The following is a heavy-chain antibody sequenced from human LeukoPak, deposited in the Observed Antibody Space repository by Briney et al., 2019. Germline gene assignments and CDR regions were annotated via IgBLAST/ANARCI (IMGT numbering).Heavy chain of an antibody. D-gene: IGHD3-22*01. CDR2: ISWDGGST. CDR3: AATYYYDSSGSRPTGLLDY. V-gene: IGHV3-43D*03. J-gene: IGHJ4*02. Sequence: GGSLRLSCAASGFTFDDYAMHWVRQAPGKGLEWVSLISWDGGSTYYADSVKGRFTISRDNSKNSLYLQMNSLRAEDTALYYCAATYYYDSSGSRPTGLLDYWGQGTLVTVSS. CDR1: GFTFDDYA.